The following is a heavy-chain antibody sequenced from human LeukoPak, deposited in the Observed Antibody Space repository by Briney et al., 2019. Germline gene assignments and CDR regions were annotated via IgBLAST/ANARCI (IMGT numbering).Heavy chain of an antibody. CDR1: GYTFTSYY. D-gene: IGHD6-19*01. CDR2: INPSGGST. V-gene: IGHV1-46*01. J-gene: IGHJ4*02. Sequence: GASVKVSCKASGYTFTSYYMYWVRQAPGQGLEWMGIINPSGGSTSYAQKFQGRATMTRDMSTSTVYMELSSLRSEDTAVYYCAREWGAVAGTLDYWGQGTLVTVSS. CDR3: AREWGAVAGTLDY.